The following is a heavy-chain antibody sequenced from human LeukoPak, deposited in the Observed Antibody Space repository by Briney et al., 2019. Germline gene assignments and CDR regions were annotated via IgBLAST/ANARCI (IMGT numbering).Heavy chain of an antibody. CDR3: AKLVGNSGSYYSSYYYMDV. Sequence: GGSLRLSCAASGFTFSSYGMHWVRQAPGKGLEWVAFIRYDGSNKYYADSVKGRFTISRDNSKNTLYLQMNSLRAEDTAVYYCAKLVGNSGSYYSSYYYMDVWGKGTTVTVSS. J-gene: IGHJ6*03. CDR1: GFTFSSYG. D-gene: IGHD1-26*01. CDR2: IRYDGSNK. V-gene: IGHV3-30*02.